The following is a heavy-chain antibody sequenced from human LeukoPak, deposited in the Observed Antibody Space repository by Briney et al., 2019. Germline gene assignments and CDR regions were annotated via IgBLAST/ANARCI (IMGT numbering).Heavy chain of an antibody. V-gene: IGHV1-69*05. Sequence: VASVKVSCKASGGTFSSYAISWVRQAPGQGLEWMGGIIPIFGTANYAQKFQGRVTITTEESTSIAYMELSSFRSEDTAVYYCASGDRGITGTTGYWDQGTLVTVSS. CDR1: GGTFSSYA. CDR3: ASGDRGITGTTGY. CDR2: IIPIFGTA. D-gene: IGHD1/OR15-1a*01. J-gene: IGHJ4*02.